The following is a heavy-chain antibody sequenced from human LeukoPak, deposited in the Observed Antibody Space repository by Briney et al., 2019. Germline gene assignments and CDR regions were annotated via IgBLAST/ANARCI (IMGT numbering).Heavy chain of an antibody. V-gene: IGHV1-18*01. J-gene: IGHJ3*02. CDR3: ARDRRKVGSSAAFDI. CDR2: ISAYNGNT. Sequence: ASVKVSCKASGYTFTSYGISWVRQAPGQGLEWMGWISAYNGNTNYAQKLQGRVTMTTDTSTSTAYMELRSLRSDDTAVYYCARDRRKVGSSAAFDIWGQGTMVTVSS. D-gene: IGHD1-26*01. CDR1: GYTFTSYG.